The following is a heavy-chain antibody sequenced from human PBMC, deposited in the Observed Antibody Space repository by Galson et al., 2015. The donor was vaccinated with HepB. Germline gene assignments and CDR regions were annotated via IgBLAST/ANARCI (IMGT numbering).Heavy chain of an antibody. Sequence: QSGAEVKKPGESLKISCKASGGTFSSYAISWVRQAPGQGLEWMGGIIPIFGTANYAQKFQGRVAITADESTSTAYMELSSLRSEDTAVYYCASPRDYDFWSPPQTWGQGTLVTVSS. V-gene: IGHV1-69*01. CDR3: ASPRDYDFWSPPQT. CDR2: IIPIFGTA. J-gene: IGHJ5*02. CDR1: GGTFSSYA. D-gene: IGHD3-3*01.